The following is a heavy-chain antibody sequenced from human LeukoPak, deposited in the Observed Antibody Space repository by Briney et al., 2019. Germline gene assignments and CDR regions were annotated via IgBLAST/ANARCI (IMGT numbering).Heavy chain of an antibody. Sequence: KTGGSLRLSCSGSGFTFSSYNMNGVRHAPGKGLEWVSSISESSIYINYADSVKGRFTISRDNAKYSLYLQMNSLRAEDTAVYYCPRGERYYYDSSCYDYWGQGTLVTVSS. CDR2: ISESSIYI. D-gene: IGHD3-22*01. V-gene: IGHV3-21*04. CDR1: GFTFSSYN. CDR3: PRGERYYYDSSCYDY. J-gene: IGHJ4*02.